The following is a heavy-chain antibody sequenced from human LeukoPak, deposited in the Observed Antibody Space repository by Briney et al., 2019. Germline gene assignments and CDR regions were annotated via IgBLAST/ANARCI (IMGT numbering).Heavy chain of an antibody. CDR1: GFTFNGFW. Sequence: QPGGSLRLSCAASGFTFNGFWMSWVRQAPGKGLEWVANIKQDGSDIYYLGSVRGRFTISRDNAMNSLYLQMNSLRAEDTAMYYCTRDALYGDPSYYYMDVWGKGTTVTVSS. CDR2: IKQDGSDI. J-gene: IGHJ6*03. CDR3: TRDALYGDPSYYYMDV. D-gene: IGHD4-17*01. V-gene: IGHV3-7*01.